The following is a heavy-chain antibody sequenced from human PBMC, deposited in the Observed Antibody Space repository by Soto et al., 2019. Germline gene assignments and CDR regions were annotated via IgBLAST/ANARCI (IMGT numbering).Heavy chain of an antibody. Sequence: ASVKVSCKASGYTFTGYYMHWVRQAPGQGLEWMGWINPNSGGTNYAQKFQGRVTMTKDTSISTAYMELSRLRSDDTAVYYCARVTVAGGLYYYNGMDVWGQGTTVTVSS. CDR1: GYTFTGYY. CDR2: INPNSGGT. V-gene: IGHV1-2*02. CDR3: ARVTVAGGLYYYNGMDV. J-gene: IGHJ6*02. D-gene: IGHD6-19*01.